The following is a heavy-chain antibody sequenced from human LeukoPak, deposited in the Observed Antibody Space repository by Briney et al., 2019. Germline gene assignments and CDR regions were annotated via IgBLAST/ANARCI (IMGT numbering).Heavy chain of an antibody. CDR3: ARGPYSYDSSGAFDI. D-gene: IGHD3-22*01. V-gene: IGHV4-61*02. CDR2: ISSSGST. J-gene: IGHJ3*02. CDR1: AGSISSGDYY. Sequence: PSETLSLTCTVSAGSISSGDYYWSWIRQPAGKGLEWIGRISSSGSTNYNPSLKSRVTISVDTSKNQFSLKLSSVTAADTAVYFCARGPYSYDSSGAFDIWGQGTMVTVSS.